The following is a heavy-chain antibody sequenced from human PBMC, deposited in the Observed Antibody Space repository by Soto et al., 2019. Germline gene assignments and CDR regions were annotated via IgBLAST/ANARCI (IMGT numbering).Heavy chain of an antibody. CDR3: ARGKQLWSYYYGMDV. D-gene: IGHD5-18*01. Sequence: QVQLQGSGPGLLKPSQTLSLTSTVSGGSISSGDYYWSWIRQPPGKGLEWIGDIYYSGSTYSNPSLKSRITISVDTSKNQFSLKLSSVTAADTAVYYCARGKQLWSYYYGMDVWGQGTTVTVSS. CDR2: IYYSGST. V-gene: IGHV4-30-4*01. J-gene: IGHJ6*02. CDR1: GGSISSGDYY.